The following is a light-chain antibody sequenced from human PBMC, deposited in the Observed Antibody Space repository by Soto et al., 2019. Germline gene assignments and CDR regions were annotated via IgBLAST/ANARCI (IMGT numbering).Light chain of an antibody. J-gene: IGKJ1*01. CDR2: GAS. CDR3: HQYDDWPPGGT. CDR1: QSVDTD. V-gene: IGKV3-15*01. Sequence: EIVMTQSPATLSVSPGERATLSCRASQSVDTDLAWYQQKPGQAPRLLIYGASTRATGIPARFSGSGSGTDFTLTISSLQSEDFAVYDCHQYDDWPPGGTFGQGTKVEIK.